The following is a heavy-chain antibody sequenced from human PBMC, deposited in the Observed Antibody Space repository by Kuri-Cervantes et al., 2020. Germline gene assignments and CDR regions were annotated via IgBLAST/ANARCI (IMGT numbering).Heavy chain of an antibody. Sequence: ASVQVSCKASGYTFTSYYMHWVRQAPGQGLEWMGIINPSGGSTSYAQKSQGRVTMTRDTSTSTVYMELSSLRSEDTAVYYCARAPPSAGTDEELSYYYYGMDVWGQGTTVTVSS. J-gene: IGHJ6*02. CDR3: ARAPPSAGTDEELSYYYYGMDV. D-gene: IGHD6-13*01. CDR1: GYTFTSYY. V-gene: IGHV1-46*01. CDR2: INPSGGST.